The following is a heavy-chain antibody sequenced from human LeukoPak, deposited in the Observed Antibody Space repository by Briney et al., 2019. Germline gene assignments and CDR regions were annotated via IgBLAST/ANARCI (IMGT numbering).Heavy chain of an antibody. CDR2: ISGSGGST. D-gene: IGHD2-15*01. V-gene: IGHV3-23*01. J-gene: IGHJ4*02. CDR3: ARMVAAWGYFDY. Sequence: PGGSLRLSCAASGFTFSSYAMSWVRQAPGKGLEWVSAISGSGGSTYYADSVKCRFTISRDNSKNTPYLQMNSLRAEDTAVYYCARMVAAWGYFDYWGQGTLVTVSS. CDR1: GFTFSSYA.